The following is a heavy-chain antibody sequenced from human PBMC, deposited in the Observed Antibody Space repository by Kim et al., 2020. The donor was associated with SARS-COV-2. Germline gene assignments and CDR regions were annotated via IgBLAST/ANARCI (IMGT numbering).Heavy chain of an antibody. Sequence: GGSLRLSCAASGFTFSSYDMHWVRQATGKGLEWVSAIGTAGDTYYPGSVKGRFTISRENAKNSLYLQMNSLRAGDTAVYYCERVYYGSGFSYGMDVWGQGTTVTVSS. CDR2: IGTAGDT. CDR1: GFTFSSYD. V-gene: IGHV3-13*01. J-gene: IGHJ6*02. D-gene: IGHD3-10*01. CDR3: ERVYYGSGFSYGMDV.